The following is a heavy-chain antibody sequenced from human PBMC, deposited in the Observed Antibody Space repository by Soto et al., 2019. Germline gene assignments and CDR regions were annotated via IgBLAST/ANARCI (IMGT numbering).Heavy chain of an antibody. V-gene: IGHV1-18*04. CDR1: GYTSADFG. Sequence: GASVKVSCKASGYTSADFGISWVRQAPGQGLEWMGWVSGNNGASNPAPKVQGRITMTLDTSTGVSYMALRSLRSDDTAIYYCVRDQKYFRVNGNWFGSWGQGTLVTVSS. CDR3: VRDQKYFRVNGNWFGS. CDR2: VSGNNGAS. J-gene: IGHJ5*01. D-gene: IGHD2-2*01.